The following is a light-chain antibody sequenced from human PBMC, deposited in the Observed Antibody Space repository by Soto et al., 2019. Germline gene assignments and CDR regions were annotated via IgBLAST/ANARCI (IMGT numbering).Light chain of an antibody. CDR2: GAS. J-gene: IGKJ2*01. Sequence: EIVMTQSPATLSVSPGETATLSCRASQSVSNNVAWYQQKPGQAPRLLILGASTRATGIPARFSGSGSGTEFTLTITSLQSEDIAIYYCQHYDNWPFTFGQGTKVDIK. V-gene: IGKV3-15*01. CDR3: QHYDNWPFT. CDR1: QSVSNN.